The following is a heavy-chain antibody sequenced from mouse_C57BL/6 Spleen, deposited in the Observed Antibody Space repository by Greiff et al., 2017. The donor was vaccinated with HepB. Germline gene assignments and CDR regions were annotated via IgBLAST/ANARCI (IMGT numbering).Heavy chain of an antibody. V-gene: IGHV14-4*01. CDR2: IDPENGDT. Sequence: VHVKQSGAELVRPGASVKLSCTASGFNIKDDYMHWVKQRPEQGLEWIGWIDPENGDTEYASKFQGKATITADTSSNTAYLQLSSLTSEDTAVYYCTGGLRREGDYYAMDYWGQGTSVTVSS. J-gene: IGHJ4*01. CDR3: TGGLRREGDYYAMDY. CDR1: GFNIKDDY. D-gene: IGHD2-4*01.